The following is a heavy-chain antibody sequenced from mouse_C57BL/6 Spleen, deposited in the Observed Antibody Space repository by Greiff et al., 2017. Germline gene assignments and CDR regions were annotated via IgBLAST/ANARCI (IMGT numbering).Heavy chain of an antibody. CDR2: IHPNSGST. CDR1: GYTFTSYW. V-gene: IGHV1-64*01. Sequence: QVQLQQPGAELVKPGASVKLSCKASGYTFTSYWMHWVKQRPGQGLEWIGMIHPNSGSTNYNEKFKSKATLTVDNSSSTAYMQLSSLTSEDSAVYYCAREGLLSPMDYWGQGTSVTVSS. CDR3: AREGLLSPMDY. D-gene: IGHD2-10*01. J-gene: IGHJ4*01.